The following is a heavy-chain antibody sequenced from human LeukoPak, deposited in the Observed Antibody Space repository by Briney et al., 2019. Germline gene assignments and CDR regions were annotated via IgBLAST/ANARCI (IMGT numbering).Heavy chain of an antibody. V-gene: IGHV4-38-2*02. D-gene: IGHD2-15*01. J-gene: IGHJ4*02. CDR1: GYSISSGYY. CDR3: ARRDRLLDYFDY. Sequence: PSETLSLTCTVSGYSISSGYYWGWIRPPPGKGLEWIGSIYHSGSTYYNPSLKSRVTISVDTSKNQFSLKLNSVTAADTAVYYCARRDRLLDYFDYWGQGTLVTVSS. CDR2: IYHSGST.